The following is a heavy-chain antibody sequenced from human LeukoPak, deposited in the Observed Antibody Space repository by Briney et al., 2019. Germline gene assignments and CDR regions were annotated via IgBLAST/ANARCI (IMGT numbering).Heavy chain of an antibody. V-gene: IGHV3-9*01. J-gene: IGHJ4*02. CDR2: ISWNSGSI. CDR1: GFTLDDYA. Sequence: GGSLRLSCAASGFTLDDYAMHWVRQAPGKGLEWVSGISWNSGSIGYADSVKGRFTISRDNAKNSLYLQMNSLRAEDTALYYCAKGTRIAAAGSFDYWGRGTLVTVSS. D-gene: IGHD6-13*01. CDR3: AKGTRIAAAGSFDY.